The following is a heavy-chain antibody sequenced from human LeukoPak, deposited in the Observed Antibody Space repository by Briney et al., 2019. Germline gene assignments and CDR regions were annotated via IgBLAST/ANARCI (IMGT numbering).Heavy chain of an antibody. V-gene: IGHV1-18*01. J-gene: IGHJ4*02. D-gene: IGHD3-22*01. CDR3: ASSKNYYDTSGLDY. CDR1: GYTFTSYG. Sequence: ASVKVSCKASGYTFTSYGISWVRQAPGQGPEWMGWISAYNGNTNYAQKLQGRVTMTTDTSTSTAYMELRSLRSNDTAVYYCASSKNYYDTSGLDYWGQGTLVTVSS. CDR2: ISAYNGNT.